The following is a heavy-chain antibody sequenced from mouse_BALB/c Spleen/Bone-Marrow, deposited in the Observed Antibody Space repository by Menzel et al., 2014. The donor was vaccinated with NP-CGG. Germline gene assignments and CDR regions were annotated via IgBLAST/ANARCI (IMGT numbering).Heavy chain of an antibody. J-gene: IGHJ4*01. CDR3: ARSDGYRVMDY. V-gene: IGHV1-82*01. CDR2: IYPGDGDI. Sequence: VQVVESGPELVKPGASVKISCKASGYAFXSSWVNWVKQRPGQGLEWIGRIYPGDGDIYYNGKFKGKATLTADKSSSTAYMQLSSLTSVDSAVYFCARSDGYRVMDYWGQGTSVTVSS. CDR1: GYAFXSSW. D-gene: IGHD2-3*01.